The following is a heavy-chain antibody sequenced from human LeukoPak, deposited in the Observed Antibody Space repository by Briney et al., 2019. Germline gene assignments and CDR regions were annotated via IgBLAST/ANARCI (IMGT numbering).Heavy chain of an antibody. D-gene: IGHD4-17*01. CDR2: INPNSGGT. V-gene: IGHV1-2*04. J-gene: IGHJ6*02. Sequence: ASVTVSCKASGYTFTGYYMHWVRQAPGQGLEWMGWINPNSGGTNYAQKFQGWVTMTRDTSISTAYMELSRLRSDDTAVYYCARGSGDYRNDYYYYYGMDVWGQGTTVTVSS. CDR3: ARGSGDYRNDYYYYYGMDV. CDR1: GYTFTGYY.